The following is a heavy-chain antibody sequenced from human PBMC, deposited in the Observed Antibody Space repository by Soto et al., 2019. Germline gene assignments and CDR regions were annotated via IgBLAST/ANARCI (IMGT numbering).Heavy chain of an antibody. V-gene: IGHV1-8*01. CDR3: ARGGWTELYYYYGMDV. CDR1: GYTFTSYD. CDR2: MNPNSGNT. D-gene: IGHD1-7*01. J-gene: IGHJ6*02. Sequence: ASVKVSCKASGYTFTSYDIDWVRQATGQGLEWMGWMNPNSGNTGYAQKFQGRVTMTRNTSISTAYMELSGLRSEDTAVYYCARGGWTELYYYYGMDVWGQGTTVTVSS.